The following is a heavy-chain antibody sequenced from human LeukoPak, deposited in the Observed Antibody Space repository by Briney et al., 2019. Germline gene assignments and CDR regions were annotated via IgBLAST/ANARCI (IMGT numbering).Heavy chain of an antibody. CDR2: IYTSGNT. CDR1: GGSISSYY. CDR3: ARDTPGGSHDAFDI. Sequence: SETLSLTCTVSGGSISSYYWSWIRQPAGKGLEWIGRIYTSGNTNYNPSLKSRVTMSVDTSKNQFSLKLSSVTAADTAVYYCARDTPGGSHDAFDIWGQGTMVTVSS. V-gene: IGHV4-4*07. J-gene: IGHJ3*02. D-gene: IGHD1-26*01.